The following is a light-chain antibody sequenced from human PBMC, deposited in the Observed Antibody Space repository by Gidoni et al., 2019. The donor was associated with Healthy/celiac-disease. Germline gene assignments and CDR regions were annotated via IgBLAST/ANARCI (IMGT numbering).Light chain of an antibody. J-gene: IGKJ3*01. CDR2: DAS. CDR3: QQRRNWPPLT. V-gene: IGKV3-11*01. CDR1: QRVSSY. Sequence: DIVLTQSPATLSLSTGERATLSCRASQRVSSYLAWYQQKPGQAPRLLIYDASSGSGTDFTLTISSLEPEDCEVYDCQQRRNWPPLTFGQGTKVEIK.